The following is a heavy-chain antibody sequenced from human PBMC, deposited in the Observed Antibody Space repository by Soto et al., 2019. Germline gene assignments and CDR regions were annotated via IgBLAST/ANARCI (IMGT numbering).Heavy chain of an antibody. D-gene: IGHD7-27*01. J-gene: IGHJ4*02. Sequence: QITLKESGPTLVKPTQTLTLTCTFSGFSLSTSGVGVGWIRQPPGKALEWLALIYWNDDKRYSPSLKSRLTITKDTSKNQVVLTMTNMDPVDTASYYCAHSKNGDFLYYFDYWGQGTLVTVSS. V-gene: IGHV2-5*01. CDR3: AHSKNGDFLYYFDY. CDR2: IYWNDDK. CDR1: GFSLSTSGVG.